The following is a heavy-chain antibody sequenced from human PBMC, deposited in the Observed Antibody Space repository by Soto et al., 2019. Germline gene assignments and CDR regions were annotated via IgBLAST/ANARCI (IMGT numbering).Heavy chain of an antibody. CDR2: ISDSGSS. D-gene: IGHD3-9*01. J-gene: IGHJ4*02. CDR3: ARTTFYDIFAAYYSLFDY. V-gene: IGHV4-31*03. CDR1: GGSISSGSFY. Sequence: QVQLQESGPGLVKPSQTLTLTCTVSGGSISSGSFYWSWIRQHPGKGLEWIGHISDSGSSYYNPSLESRVTISVDTSKNQFSLKLSAVTAADTAVYFCARTTFYDIFAAYYSLFDYWGQGTLVTVSS.